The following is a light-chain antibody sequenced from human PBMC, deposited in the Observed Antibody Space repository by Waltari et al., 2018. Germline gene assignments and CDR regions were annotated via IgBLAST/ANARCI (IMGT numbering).Light chain of an antibody. V-gene: IGKV1-5*03. CDR1: QNINSW. J-gene: IGKJ1*01. Sequence: DIQMTQSPSTLSASVGDRVTITCRASQNINSWLAWYQQKPGKAHKLLIYKASSLESGVPSRFSGSGSGTECTLTISSLQPDDFATYYCQQHSNYWTFGQGTKVEIK. CDR3: QQHSNYWT. CDR2: KAS.